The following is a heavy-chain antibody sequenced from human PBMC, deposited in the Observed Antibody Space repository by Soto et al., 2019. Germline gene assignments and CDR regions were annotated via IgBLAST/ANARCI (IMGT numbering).Heavy chain of an antibody. CDR2: ISSGTTYF. D-gene: IGHD6-13*01. CDR3: ARGDGTGLHSSGWSPRF. CDR1: GFTFSIST. J-gene: IGHJ4*02. V-gene: IGHV3-21*01. Sequence: EVQLVESGGGLVKPGGSLTLSCAASGFTFSISTMNWVRQAPGKRLEWVSSISSGTTYFYYADSVKGRFSISRDNAKHSLYLQMNSLRVEDMAVYYCARGDGTGLHSSGWSPRFWGQGTLVTVSS.